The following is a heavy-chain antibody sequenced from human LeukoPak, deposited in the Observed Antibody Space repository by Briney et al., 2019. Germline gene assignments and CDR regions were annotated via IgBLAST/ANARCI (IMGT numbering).Heavy chain of an antibody. CDR3: ASGTIVADDAFDI. V-gene: IGHV4-59*12. Sequence: SETLSLTCTVSGGSISSYYWSWIRQPPGKGLEWIGYIYYSGSTNCNPSLKSRVTISVDTSKNQFSLKLSSVTAADTAVYYCASGTIVADDAFDIWGQGTMVTVSS. CDR2: IYYSGST. CDR1: GGSISSYY. J-gene: IGHJ3*02. D-gene: IGHD5-12*01.